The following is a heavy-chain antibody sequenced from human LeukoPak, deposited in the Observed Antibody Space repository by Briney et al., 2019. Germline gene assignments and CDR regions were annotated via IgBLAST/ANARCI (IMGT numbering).Heavy chain of an antibody. CDR1: GGTFSSYA. V-gene: IGHV1-69*01. Sequence: VASVKVSCKASGGTFSSYAISWVRQAPGQGLEWMGGIIPIFGTANYARKFQGRVTITADESTSTAYMELSSLRSEDTAVYYCARTIFGVVMDYYYYYYMDVWGKGTTVTVSS. CDR2: IIPIFGTA. CDR3: ARTIFGVVMDYYYYYYMDV. D-gene: IGHD3-3*01. J-gene: IGHJ6*03.